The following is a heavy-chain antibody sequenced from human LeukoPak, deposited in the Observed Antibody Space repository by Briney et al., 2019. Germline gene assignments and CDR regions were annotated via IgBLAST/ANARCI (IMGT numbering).Heavy chain of an antibody. CDR3: ARGRYSYGGAVGDYFDY. CDR1: GGSISSYY. Sequence: PSEALSLTRFDSGGSISSYYWSWIRQPPGKGLEWIGYIYYSGSTNYNPSLKSRVTISVDTSKNQFSLKLSSVTAADTAVYYCARGRYSYGGAVGDYFDYWGQGSLVTVSS. V-gene: IGHV4-59*01. CDR2: IYYSGST. D-gene: IGHD5-18*01. J-gene: IGHJ4*02.